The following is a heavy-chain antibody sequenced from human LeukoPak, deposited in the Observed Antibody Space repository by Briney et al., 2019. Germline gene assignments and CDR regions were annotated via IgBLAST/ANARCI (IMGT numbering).Heavy chain of an antibody. CDR2: ISGSGGST. CDR1: GFTFSSYA. CDR3: AKDFSVLLWFGEN. V-gene: IGHV3-23*01. D-gene: IGHD3-10*01. J-gene: IGHJ4*02. Sequence: GGSLRLSCAASGFTFSSYAMSWVRQAPGKGLEWVSAISGSGGSTYYADSVKGRFTISRDNSKNMLYLQMNSLRAEDTAVYYCAKDFSVLLWFGENWGQGTLVTVSS.